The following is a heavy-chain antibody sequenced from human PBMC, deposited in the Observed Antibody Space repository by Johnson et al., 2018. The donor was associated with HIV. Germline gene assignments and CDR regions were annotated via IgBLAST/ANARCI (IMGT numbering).Heavy chain of an antibody. Sequence: QVQLVESGGGVVQPGGSLRLSCAASGFTFSSYGMHWVRQAPGKGLEWVAFIRYDGSNKYYADSVKGRFTISRDNSKNTLYLQMNSLRAEDTAVYYCARDQEQLVPWDAFDIWGQGTMVTVSS. J-gene: IGHJ3*02. V-gene: IGHV3-30*02. D-gene: IGHD6-6*01. CDR3: ARDQEQLVPWDAFDI. CDR2: IRYDGSNK. CDR1: GFTFSSYG.